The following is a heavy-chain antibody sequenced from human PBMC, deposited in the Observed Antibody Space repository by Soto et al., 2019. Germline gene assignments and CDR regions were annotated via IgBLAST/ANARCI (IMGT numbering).Heavy chain of an antibody. CDR1: GYIFHQYY. CDR3: AREEPIPAVGGY. V-gene: IGHV1-46*02. Sequence: QVLLVQSRAEVKKPGASLTVSCQASGYIFHQYYIHWVRQAPGQGLEWMGLINSGGGSTSYNQKFQGRVTMTRDTSTRTVYMELTSLTSEDTAVYYCAREEPIPAVGGYWAQGTLVTVSS. D-gene: IGHD3-10*01. CDR2: INSGGGST. J-gene: IGHJ4*02.